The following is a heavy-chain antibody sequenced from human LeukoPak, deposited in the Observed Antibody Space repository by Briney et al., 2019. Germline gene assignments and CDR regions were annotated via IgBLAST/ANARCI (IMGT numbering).Heavy chain of an antibody. CDR1: GFTFSSYD. CDR3: AERTGSYSGY. J-gene: IGHJ4*02. D-gene: IGHD1-26*01. Sequence: GGSLRLSCAASGFTFSSYDMSWVRQAPGKGLEGVSGISASGGSTYSADYVKGRFTISRDNSKNTLYLQMHSLRAEDTAVYYCAERTGSYSGYWGQGTLVTVSS. CDR2: ISASGGST. V-gene: IGHV3-23*01.